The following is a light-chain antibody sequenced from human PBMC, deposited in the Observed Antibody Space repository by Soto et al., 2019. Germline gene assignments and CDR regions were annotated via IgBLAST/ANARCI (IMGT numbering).Light chain of an antibody. V-gene: IGLV2-8*01. J-gene: IGLJ3*02. CDR2: EVT. CDR1: SSDVGGYNY. Sequence: QSVLTQPPSASGSPGQSVTISCTGTSSDVGGYNYVSWHQQHPGKAPKLIIYEVTKRPSGVPDRFSGSKSGNTASLTVSGLLAEDEADYYCSSHAGIINVVFGGGTKLTVL. CDR3: SSHAGIINVV.